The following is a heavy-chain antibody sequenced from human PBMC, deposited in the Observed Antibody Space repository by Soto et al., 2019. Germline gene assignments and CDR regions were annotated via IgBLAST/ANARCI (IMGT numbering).Heavy chain of an antibody. J-gene: IGHJ3*02. V-gene: IGHV4-4*02. CDR3: ARDFYSSGWYGSVAFDI. D-gene: IGHD6-19*01. CDR1: GGSISSSNW. CDR2: IYHSGST. Sequence: SSETLSLTCAVSGGSISSSNWWSWVRQPPGRGLEWIGEIYHSGSTNYNPSLKSRVTISVDKSKNQFSLKLSSVTAADTAVYYCARDFYSSGWYGSVAFDIWGQGTMVTVSS.